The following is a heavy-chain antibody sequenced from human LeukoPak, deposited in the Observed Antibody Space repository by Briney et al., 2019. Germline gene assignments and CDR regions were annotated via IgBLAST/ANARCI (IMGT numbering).Heavy chain of an antibody. CDR3: ASLGDGPVDY. CDR2: IIPIFGTA. D-gene: IGHD3-16*01. Sequence: SVKVSCKASGGTFSSYAISWVRQAPGQGLEWMGGIIPIFGTANYAQKFQGRVTITADESTSTAYMELSSLRSEDTAVCYCASLGDGPVDYWGQGTLVTVSS. V-gene: IGHV1-69*13. J-gene: IGHJ4*02. CDR1: GGTFSSYA.